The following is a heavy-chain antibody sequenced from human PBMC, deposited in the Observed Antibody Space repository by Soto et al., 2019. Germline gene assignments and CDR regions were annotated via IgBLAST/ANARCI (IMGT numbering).Heavy chain of an antibody. CDR1: GYSISSGYH. D-gene: IGHD6-19*01. CDR3: AGYTDGWTNDY. Sequence: SETLSLTCAVSGYSISSGYHWAWIRQPPGEGLEWIGCMSHSGRTYNNPSLKSRVTISRDTSKNQFSLLLTSVTAADTAVYFCAGYTDGWTNDYWGQGTLVTVSS. J-gene: IGHJ4*02. V-gene: IGHV4-38-2*01. CDR2: MSHSGRT.